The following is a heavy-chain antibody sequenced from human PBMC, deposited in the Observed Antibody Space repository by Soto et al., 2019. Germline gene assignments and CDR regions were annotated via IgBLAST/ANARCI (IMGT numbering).Heavy chain of an antibody. V-gene: IGHV3-23*01. CDR3: AKGPSSSWGFDY. D-gene: IGHD6-6*01. Sequence: PXESLQLSCAASGFTFTSYAMSWVRQAPGKGLEWVSAISGSGGSTYYADSVKGRFTISRDNSKNTLYLQMNSLRAEDTAVYYCAKGPSSSWGFDYWGQGTLVTVSS. J-gene: IGHJ4*02. CDR1: GFTFTSYA. CDR2: ISGSGGST.